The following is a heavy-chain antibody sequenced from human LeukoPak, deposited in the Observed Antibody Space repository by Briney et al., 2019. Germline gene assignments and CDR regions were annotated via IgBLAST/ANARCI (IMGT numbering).Heavy chain of an antibody. CDR3: ARRESTYQNYYYFYYMDV. Sequence: GGSLRLSCAASGFTFDDYGVSWVRQAPGKGLEWVSGINWNGDSTSYADSVKGRFTISRDNAKNSLYLQMNSLRAEDTALYYCARRESTYQNYYYFYYMDVWGKGTTVTVSS. V-gene: IGHV3-20*04. CDR2: INWNGDST. CDR1: GFTFDDYG. J-gene: IGHJ6*03.